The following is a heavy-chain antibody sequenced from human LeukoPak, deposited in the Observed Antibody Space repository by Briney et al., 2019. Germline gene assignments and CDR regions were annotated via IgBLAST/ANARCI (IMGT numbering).Heavy chain of an antibody. V-gene: IGHV1-24*01. CDR1: GDTVTVLS. Sequence: GASVKVSCKVSGDTVTVLSMHWVRQTPGKGLVWMASFDPEDGKTIYAQEFQGRVTVTDDTSTDTAYMELSSLRSEDTAMYYCATQKDLDVEYFQHWGQGTLVTVSS. CDR2: FDPEDGKT. D-gene: IGHD1-1*01. J-gene: IGHJ1*01. CDR3: ATQKDLDVEYFQH.